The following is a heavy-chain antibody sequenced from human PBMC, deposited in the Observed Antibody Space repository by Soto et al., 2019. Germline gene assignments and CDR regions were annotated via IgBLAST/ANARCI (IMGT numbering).Heavy chain of an antibody. D-gene: IGHD6-13*01. CDR1: GFTFSNYA. V-gene: IGHV3-23*01. CDR2: ISGSGGTT. J-gene: IGHJ4*02. Sequence: GGSLRLSCAASGFTFSNYAMSWVRQAPGKGLEWVSAISGSGGTTYHADSVKGRFTISRDNSKNTLYLQMNSLRAEDTAVYYCAKDQTIAAAGKALDYWGQGTLVTVSS. CDR3: AKDQTIAAAGKALDY.